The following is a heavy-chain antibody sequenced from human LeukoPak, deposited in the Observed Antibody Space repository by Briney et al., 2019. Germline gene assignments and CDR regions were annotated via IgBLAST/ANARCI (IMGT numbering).Heavy chain of an antibody. Sequence: GGSLRLSCAASGFTFDDYAMHWVRQAPGKGLEWVSGISWNSGSIGYADSVKGRFTISRDNAKNSLYLQMNSLRAEDTALYYCAKESDEVVVMDVWGQGTTVTVSS. V-gene: IGHV3-9*01. CDR2: ISWNSGSI. CDR3: AKESDEVVVMDV. J-gene: IGHJ6*02. CDR1: GFTFDDYA. D-gene: IGHD2-15*01.